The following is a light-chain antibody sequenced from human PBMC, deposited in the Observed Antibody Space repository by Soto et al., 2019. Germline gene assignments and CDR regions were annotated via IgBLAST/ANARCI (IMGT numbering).Light chain of an antibody. CDR3: AAWDDSLRGYV. V-gene: IGLV1-47*01. CDR1: TSNVGINY. J-gene: IGLJ1*01. CDR2: GDN. Sequence: QSVLTQPPSASGTPGQNITIACSGVTSNVGINYVYWYQQVAGAAPKLLIYGDNQRPSGVPDRFSGSKSGTSASLAIRGLRSEDEADYSCAAWDDSLRGYVFGTGTKLTVL.